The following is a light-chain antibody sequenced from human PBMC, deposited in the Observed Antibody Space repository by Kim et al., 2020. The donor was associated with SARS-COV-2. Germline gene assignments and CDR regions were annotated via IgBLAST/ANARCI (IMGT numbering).Light chain of an antibody. Sequence: SETRGRTASITCSGNKLGDKYAYWYQQKPGQSPVLVIYQDSKRPSGIPERFSGSNSGNTATLTISGTQAMDEADYYCQAWDSSSWVFGGGTQLTVL. CDR2: QDS. CDR3: QAWDSSSWV. CDR1: KLGDKY. V-gene: IGLV3-1*01. J-gene: IGLJ3*02.